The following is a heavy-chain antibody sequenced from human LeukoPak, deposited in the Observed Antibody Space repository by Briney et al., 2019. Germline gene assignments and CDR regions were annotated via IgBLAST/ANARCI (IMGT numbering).Heavy chain of an antibody. CDR1: GFIFTEYG. D-gene: IGHD6-13*01. V-gene: IGHV3-30*02. CDR3: ARPHALGSWDLFDY. CDR2: VRKDATEK. Sequence: GGSLRLSCAASGFIFTEYGMYWVRQAPGKGLEWVAFVRKDATEKKYADSVEGRFTISRDNSKNTLYLQMNSLRAEDTAVYYCARPHALGSWDLFDYWGQGTLVTVSS. J-gene: IGHJ4*02.